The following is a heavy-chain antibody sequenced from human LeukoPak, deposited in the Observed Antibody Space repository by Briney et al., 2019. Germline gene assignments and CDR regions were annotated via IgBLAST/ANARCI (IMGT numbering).Heavy chain of an antibody. D-gene: IGHD3-3*01. CDR2: INHSGST. CDR1: GGSFSGYY. V-gene: IGHV4-34*01. J-gene: IGHJ5*02. CDR3: ARGPQNYDFWSGYYTLWWFDP. Sequence: PSETLSLTCAVYGGSFSGYYWSWIRQPPGKGLEWIGEINHSGSTNYNPSLKGRVTISVDTSKNQFSLKLSSVTAADTAVYYCARGPQNYDFWSGYYTLWWFDPWGQGTLVTVSS.